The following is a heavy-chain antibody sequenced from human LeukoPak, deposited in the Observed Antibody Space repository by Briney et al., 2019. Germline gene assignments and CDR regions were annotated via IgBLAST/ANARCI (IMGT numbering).Heavy chain of an antibody. V-gene: IGHV3-48*03. J-gene: IGHJ4*02. CDR1: GFTFSSYE. D-gene: IGHD3-22*01. Sequence: GGSLRLSCAASGFTFSSYEMNWVRQAPGKGLEWVSYISSSGSPIYYADSVKGRFTISRDSAKNSLYLQMNSLRAEDTAVYYCARVGTSGYYYFDYWGQGTLVTVSS. CDR3: ARVGTSGYYYFDY. CDR2: ISSSGSPI.